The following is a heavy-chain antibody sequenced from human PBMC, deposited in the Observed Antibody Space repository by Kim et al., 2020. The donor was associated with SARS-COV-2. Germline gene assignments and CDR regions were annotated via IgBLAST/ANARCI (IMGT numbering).Heavy chain of an antibody. CDR3: ARDRGGGSFLYYYYGMDV. J-gene: IGHJ6*02. CDR1: GFTVSSNY. D-gene: IGHD2-15*01. CDR2: IYSGGST. Sequence: GGSLRLSCAASGFTVSSNYMSWVRQAPGKGLEWVSVIYSGGSTYYADSVKGRFTISRDNSKNTLYLQMNSLRAEDTAVYYCARDRGGGSFLYYYYGMDVWGQGTTVTVSS. V-gene: IGHV3-53*01.